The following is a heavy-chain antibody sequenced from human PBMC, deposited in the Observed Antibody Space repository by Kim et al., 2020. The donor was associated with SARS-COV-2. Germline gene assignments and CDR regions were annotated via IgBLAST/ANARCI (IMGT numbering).Heavy chain of an antibody. V-gene: IGHV4-4*09. J-gene: IGHJ4*02. CDR3: ARGYSSGWYNY. D-gene: IGHD6-19*01. CDR2: T. Sequence: TNNNTTLKSRVTQSVDTSRNQSSLKLSSVTAADTAVYYCARGYSSGWYNYWGQGTLVTVSS.